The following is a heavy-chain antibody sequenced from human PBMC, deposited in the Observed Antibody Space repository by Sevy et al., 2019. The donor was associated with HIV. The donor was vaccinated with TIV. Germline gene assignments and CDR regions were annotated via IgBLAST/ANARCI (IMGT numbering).Heavy chain of an antibody. CDR3: ARDGRGISAFDI. D-gene: IGHD3-3*02. J-gene: IGHJ3*02. Sequence: GGSLRLSCAASVFTFSSHAVSWVRQAPGKGLEWVSAISGNGENTHYADSVRGRFTISRDNFKNTLYLHMSTLRAEDTALYYCARDGRGISAFDIWGQGTMVTVSS. V-gene: IGHV3-23*01. CDR2: ISGNGENT. CDR1: VFTFSSHA.